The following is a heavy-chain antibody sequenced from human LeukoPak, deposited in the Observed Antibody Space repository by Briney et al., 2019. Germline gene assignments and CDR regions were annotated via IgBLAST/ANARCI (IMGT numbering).Heavy chain of an antibody. D-gene: IGHD4-17*01. CDR1: GYTFTGYY. J-gene: IGHJ4*02. CDR2: INPNSGVT. Sequence: ASVKVSCKASGYTFTGYYMHWVRQAPGQGLEWMGWINPNSGVTNYAQKFQGRVTMTRDTSISTAYMEVRRLRSDDTAVYYCARGRTVTAYLDFWGQGTLVTVSS. CDR3: ARGRTVTAYLDF. V-gene: IGHV1-2*02.